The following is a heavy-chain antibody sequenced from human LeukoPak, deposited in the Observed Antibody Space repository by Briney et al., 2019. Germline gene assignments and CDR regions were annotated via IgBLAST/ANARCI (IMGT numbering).Heavy chain of an antibody. J-gene: IGHJ4*02. Sequence: GGSLRLSCAASGFTFSSYTMNWVRQAPGKGLQWVSTVSASSDIHYSDSVKGRFTISRDNARNSLYLQMNSLRDEDTAVYYCTKRADYGADSYDYWGQGTLVIVSS. D-gene: IGHD4-17*01. CDR1: GFTFSSYT. CDR2: VSASSDI. V-gene: IGHV3-48*02. CDR3: TKRADYGADSYDY.